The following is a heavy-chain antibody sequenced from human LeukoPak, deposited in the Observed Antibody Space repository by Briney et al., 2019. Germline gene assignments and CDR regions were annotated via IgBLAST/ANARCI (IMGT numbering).Heavy chain of an antibody. CDR3: ARDLTVTSTCWFDR. D-gene: IGHD4-11*01. V-gene: IGHV3-21*01. CDR1: GFTFSSYT. J-gene: IGHJ5*02. CDR2: ITGSSTYI. Sequence: GGSLRLSCAVSGFTFSSYTMNWVRQAPGKGLEWVSSITGSSTYIYYADSVKGRFTISRDNAKNSLYLQMSSLRAEDTAVYYCARDLTVTSTCWFDRWGQGTLVTVSS.